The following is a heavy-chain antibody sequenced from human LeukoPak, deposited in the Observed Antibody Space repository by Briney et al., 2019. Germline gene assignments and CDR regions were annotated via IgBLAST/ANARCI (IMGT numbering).Heavy chain of an antibody. Sequence: GGSLRLSCAASGFTFRSYGMYWVRQAPGKGLVWVSRTNSDGSSTSYADSVKGRFTISRDNAKNTVYLQMNRLRAEDTAVYYCARDNSAERGQQLANWGQGTLVTVSS. J-gene: IGHJ4*02. V-gene: IGHV3-74*01. CDR3: ARDNSAERGQQLAN. D-gene: IGHD6-13*01. CDR2: TNSDGSST. CDR1: GFTFRSYG.